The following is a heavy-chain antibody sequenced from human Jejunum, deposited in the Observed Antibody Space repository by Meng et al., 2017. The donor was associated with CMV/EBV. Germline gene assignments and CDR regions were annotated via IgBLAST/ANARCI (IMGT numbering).Heavy chain of an antibody. CDR3: ARVGKAGGIDS. D-gene: IGHD3-16*01. V-gene: IGHV3-21*02. CDR2: ISSSSAYI. CDR1: GFAFSSYY. Sequence: EVQLVESGGGLVKPGGSLRVSCAASGFAFSSYYMNWVRQAPGRGLEWISSISSSSAYIYYADSLKGRFTVSRDNARNSLYLQVNSLTGDDTAVYYCARVGKAGGIDSWGQGTLVTVSS. J-gene: IGHJ4*02.